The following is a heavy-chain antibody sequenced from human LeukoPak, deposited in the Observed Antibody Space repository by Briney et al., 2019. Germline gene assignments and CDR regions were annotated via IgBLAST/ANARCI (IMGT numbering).Heavy chain of an antibody. CDR3: ARQSRLRYYDSSGYYFDP. D-gene: IGHD3-22*01. J-gene: IGHJ5*02. Sequence: PSETLSLTCTVSGGSISSYYWSWIRQPPGKGLEWIGYIYYSGSTNYNPSLKSRVTISVDTSKNQFSLKLSSVTAADTAVYYWARQSRLRYYDSSGYYFDPWGQGTLVTVSS. CDR1: GGSISSYY. V-gene: IGHV4-59*08. CDR2: IYYSGST.